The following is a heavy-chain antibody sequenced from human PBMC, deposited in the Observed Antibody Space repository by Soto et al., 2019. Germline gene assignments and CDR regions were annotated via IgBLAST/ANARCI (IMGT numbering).Heavy chain of an antibody. D-gene: IGHD6-13*01. CDR3: ARGDWIQQLAQYYYYCMDV. CDR1: GYTFTSYG. CDR2: ISAYNGNT. V-gene: IGHV1-18*04. J-gene: IGHJ6*02. Sequence: ASVKVSCKASGYTFTSYGISWVRHAPGQGLEWMGWISAYNGNTNYAQKLQGRVTMTTDTSTSTAYMELRSLRSDDTAVYYCARGDWIQQLAQYYYYCMDVWGQGTTVTV.